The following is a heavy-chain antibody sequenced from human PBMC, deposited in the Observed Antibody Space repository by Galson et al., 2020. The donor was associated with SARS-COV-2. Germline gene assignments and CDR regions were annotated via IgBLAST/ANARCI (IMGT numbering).Heavy chain of an antibody. CDR3: ARKTSTYDY. V-gene: IGHV4-39*07. Sequence: SPGFLTSTSYYWGWIRQAPGKGLEWIGSIYFNGKSYYNPSLESRVTILIDSSKNQFSLKLSSVTTADTAVYYCARKTSTYDYWGQGTLVTVSS. J-gene: IGHJ4*02. CDR1: PGFLTSTSYY. CDR2: IYFNGKS. D-gene: IGHD4-4*01.